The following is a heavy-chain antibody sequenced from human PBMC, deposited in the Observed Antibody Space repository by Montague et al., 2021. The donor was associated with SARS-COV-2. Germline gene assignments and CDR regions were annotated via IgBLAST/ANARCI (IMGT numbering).Heavy chain of an antibody. V-gene: IGHV4-61*02. Sequence: TLSLTCTVSIGSISSGSYYWSWIRQPAGKGLEWIGRIYTSGSTNYNPSLKSRVTISVDTSKNQFSLKLSSVTAADTAVYYCARDGYSSGGNGLHWLDPWGQGTLVTVSS. CDR2: IYTSGST. CDR1: IGSISSGSYY. D-gene: IGHD6-25*01. J-gene: IGHJ5*02. CDR3: ARDGYSSGGNGLHWLDP.